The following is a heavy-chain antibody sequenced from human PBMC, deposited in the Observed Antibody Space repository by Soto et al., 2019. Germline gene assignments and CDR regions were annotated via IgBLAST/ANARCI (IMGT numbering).Heavy chain of an antibody. CDR2: IYPGDSDT. D-gene: IGHD3-9*01. CDR3: ARHGNDILTGYYGDGYYYYMDV. V-gene: IGHV5-51*01. CDR1: GYSFTSYW. Sequence: PGESPKISCKGSGYSFTSYWIGWVRQMPGKGLEWMGIIYPGDSDTRYSPSFQGQVTISADKSISTAYLQWSSLKASDTAMYYCARHGNDILTGYYGDGYYYYMDVWGKGTTVTVSS. J-gene: IGHJ6*03.